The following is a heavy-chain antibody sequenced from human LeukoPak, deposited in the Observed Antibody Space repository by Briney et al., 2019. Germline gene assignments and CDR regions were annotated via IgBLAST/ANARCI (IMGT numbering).Heavy chain of an antibody. V-gene: IGHV3-43*01. CDR3: AKDRQYGDYGGGDFFDS. D-gene: IGHD4-17*01. J-gene: IGHJ4*02. Sequence: GGSLRLSCAASGFTFDDYTMHWIRQAPGKGLQWISSISWVGDTSSYADSVKGRFTVSRDNTKGSLYLQMHSLRSEDTALYYCAKDRQYGDYGGGDFFDSWGQGTLVTFSS. CDR1: GFTFDDYT. CDR2: ISWVGDTS.